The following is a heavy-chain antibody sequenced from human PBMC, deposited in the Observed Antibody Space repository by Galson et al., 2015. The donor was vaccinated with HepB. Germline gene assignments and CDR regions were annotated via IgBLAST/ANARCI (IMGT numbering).Heavy chain of an antibody. CDR3: AKSQPNIVVVVAANDPYFDY. J-gene: IGHJ4*02. CDR1: GYTFTSYY. Sequence: CKASGYTFTSYYMHWVRQAPGQGLEWMGIINPSGGSTSYAQKFQGRVTMTRDTSTSTVYMELSSLRSEDTAVYYCAKSQPNIVVVVAANDPYFDYWGQGTLVTVSS. CDR2: INPSGGST. V-gene: IGHV1-46*01. D-gene: IGHD2-15*01.